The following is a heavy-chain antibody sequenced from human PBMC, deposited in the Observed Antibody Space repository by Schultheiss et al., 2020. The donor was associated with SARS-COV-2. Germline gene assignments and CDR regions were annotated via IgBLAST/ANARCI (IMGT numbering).Heavy chain of an antibody. CDR1: GFTFSSCS. D-gene: IGHD4-17*01. CDR2: ISSSSNYI. Sequence: GGSLRLSCAASGFTFSSCSMNWVRQAPGKGLEWVSSISSSSNYIYYADSVKGRFTISRDNAKNSLYLQMNSPRGEDTAVYYCARGPSPDYGYYFDYWGQGALVTVSS. V-gene: IGHV3-21*01. J-gene: IGHJ4*02. CDR3: ARGPSPDYGYYFDY.